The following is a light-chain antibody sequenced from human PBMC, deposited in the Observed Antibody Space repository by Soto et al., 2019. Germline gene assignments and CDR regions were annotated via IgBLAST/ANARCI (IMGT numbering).Light chain of an antibody. CDR2: GAS. J-gene: IGKJ1*01. V-gene: IGKV3-20*01. CDR3: QQYDRSPWT. Sequence: EIVLTQSPGTLSLSPGERATLSCRASQSVSSSYLAWHQQKPGQAPRLLIYGASSRATGIPDRFSGSGSGTDFTLTISRLEPEDFAVYYCQQYDRSPWTFGQGTKVKIK. CDR1: QSVSSSY.